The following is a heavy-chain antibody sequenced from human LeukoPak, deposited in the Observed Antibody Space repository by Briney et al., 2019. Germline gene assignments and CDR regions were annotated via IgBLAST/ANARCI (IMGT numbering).Heavy chain of an antibody. D-gene: IGHD7-27*01. CDR2: IYYSGST. CDR1: GVSISSGGYS. J-gene: IGHJ4*02. CDR3: ARGTLGSYYFDY. Sequence: NPSETLSLTYAVSGVSISSGGYSWSWIRQPPGKGLEWIGYIYYSGSTYYNPSLKSRVTISVDRSKNQFSLKLSSVTAADTAVYYCARGTLGSYYFDYWGQGTLVTVSS. V-gene: IGHV4-30-2*01.